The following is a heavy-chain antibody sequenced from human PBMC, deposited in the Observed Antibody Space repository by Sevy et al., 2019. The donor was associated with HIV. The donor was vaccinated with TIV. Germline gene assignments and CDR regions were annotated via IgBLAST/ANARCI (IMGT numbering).Heavy chain of an antibody. CDR3: ATEIAVVPEAPVYGLDV. CDR2: INPSDGST. J-gene: IGHJ6*01. V-gene: IGHV1-46*03. CDR1: GYTFTKYY. D-gene: IGHD2-2*01. Sequence: ASVKVSCKASGYTFTKYYMHWVRQAPGQGLEWMGIINPSDGSTVYALKFQDRVTMTRHTSTTTVYMELRSLRSEDTATYYYATEIAVVPEAPVYGLDVWGQGTTVTVSS.